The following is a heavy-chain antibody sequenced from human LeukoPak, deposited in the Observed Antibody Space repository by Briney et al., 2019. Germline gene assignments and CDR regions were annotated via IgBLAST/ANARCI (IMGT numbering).Heavy chain of an antibody. D-gene: IGHD4-23*01. CDR2: MNPNSGNT. CDR1: GYTFTSYD. Sequence: GASVKVSCKASGYTFTSYDINWVRQATGRGLEWMGWMNPNSGNTGYAQKFQGRVTMTRNTSISTAYMELSSLRSEDTAVYYCARGYDLNHYGGNPYYYYGMDVWGQGTTVTVSS. CDR3: ARGYDLNHYGGNPYYYYGMDV. J-gene: IGHJ6*02. V-gene: IGHV1-8*01.